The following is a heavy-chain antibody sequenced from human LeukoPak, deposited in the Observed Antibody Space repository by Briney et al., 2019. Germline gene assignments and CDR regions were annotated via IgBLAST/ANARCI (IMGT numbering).Heavy chain of an antibody. CDR2: ISDSGGST. D-gene: IGHD2-2*01. CDR3: AKDRRGCSSTSCYYRFDY. Sequence: GGSLRLSCAASGFTFSNYAMSWVRQAPGKGLEWVSAISDSGGSTYYADSVKGRFTISRDNSKNTVYLQMNSLRAEDTAVYYCAKDRRGCSSTSCYYRFDYWGQGTLVTVSS. CDR1: GFTFSNYA. V-gene: IGHV3-23*01. J-gene: IGHJ4*02.